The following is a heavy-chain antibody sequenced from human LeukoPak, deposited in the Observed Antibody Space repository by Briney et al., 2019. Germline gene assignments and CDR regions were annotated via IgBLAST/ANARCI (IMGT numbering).Heavy chain of an antibody. CDR2: INGNGGNT. Sequence: QTGGSLRLSCAASGFTFNNYAMHWVRQAPGKGLEYVSAINGNGGNTYYTNSVKGRFTISRDNSKNTLYLQMGSLRAEDTAVYYCASTYISSWGRDVWGKGTTVTVSS. V-gene: IGHV3-64*01. D-gene: IGHD6-13*01. CDR1: GFTFNNYA. J-gene: IGHJ6*04. CDR3: ASTYISSWGRDV.